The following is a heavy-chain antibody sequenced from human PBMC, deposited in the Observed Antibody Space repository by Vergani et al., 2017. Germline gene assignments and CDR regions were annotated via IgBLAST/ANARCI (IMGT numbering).Heavy chain of an antibody. CDR3: ATALRDHLQLVLTKGYYFDY. CDR2: FDPEDGET. D-gene: IGHD6-6*01. V-gene: IGHV1-24*01. J-gene: IGHJ4*02. Sequence: QVQLVESGAEVKKPGESLKISCKASGGTFSSYAISWVRQAPGKGLEWMGGFDPEDGETIYAQKFQGRVTMTEDTSTDTAYMELSSLRSEDTAVYYCATALRDHLQLVLTKGYYFDYWGQGTLVTVSS. CDR1: GGTFSSYA.